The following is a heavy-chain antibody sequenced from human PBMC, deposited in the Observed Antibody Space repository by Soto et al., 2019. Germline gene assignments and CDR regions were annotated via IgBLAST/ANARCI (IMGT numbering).Heavy chain of an antibody. CDR1: GFTFSNYA. Sequence: EVQLLESGGGLVQPGGSLRLSCAASGFTFSNYAMSWVRQAPGEGLEWVSGISGSGGSTYYADSVKGRLTISRDNSKNPLYLQMNSLRAEDTAVYYCAKQPYYDFWSGYNYGMDVWGQGTTVTVS. D-gene: IGHD3-3*01. V-gene: IGHV3-23*01. CDR2: ISGSGGST. CDR3: AKQPYYDFWSGYNYGMDV. J-gene: IGHJ6*02.